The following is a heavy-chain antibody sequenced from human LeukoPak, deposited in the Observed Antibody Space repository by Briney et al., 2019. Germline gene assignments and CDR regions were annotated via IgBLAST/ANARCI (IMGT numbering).Heavy chain of an antibody. V-gene: IGHV1-2*04. CDR2: INPNSGGT. Sequence: ASVKVSCKASGYTFTGYYMHWERQAPGQGLEWMGWINPNSGGTNYAQKFQGWVTMTRDTSISTAYMELSRLRSDDTAVYYCARDNGSGSLFWFDPWGQGTLVTVSS. CDR1: GYTFTGYY. D-gene: IGHD3-10*01. J-gene: IGHJ5*02. CDR3: ARDNGSGSLFWFDP.